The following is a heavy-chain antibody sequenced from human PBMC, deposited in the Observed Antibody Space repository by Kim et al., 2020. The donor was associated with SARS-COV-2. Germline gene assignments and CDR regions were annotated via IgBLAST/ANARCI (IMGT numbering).Heavy chain of an antibody. CDR2: IYYSGST. CDR3: ARRSGSGWY. Sequence: SETLSLTCTVSGASISSKTYYWGWIRQPPGKGLEWIGSIYYSGSTYYNPSLKSRVTISVDMSKNQLSLKLYSVIAADTAVYYCARRSGSGWYWGQGTL. D-gene: IGHD6-19*01. J-gene: IGHJ1*01. CDR1: GASISSKTYY. V-gene: IGHV4-39*01.